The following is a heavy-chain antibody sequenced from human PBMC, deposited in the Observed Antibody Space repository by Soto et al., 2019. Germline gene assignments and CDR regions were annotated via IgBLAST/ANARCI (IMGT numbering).Heavy chain of an antibody. CDR2: IVPSDSYT. CDR1: GYIFNSYW. D-gene: IGHD2-2*02. V-gene: IGHV5-10-1*01. J-gene: IGHJ5*02. Sequence: PGESLKISCKGSGYIFNSYWISWGHQIPGNGHYSXGRIVPSDSYTNYSPSFQGHVTISADKSISTAYLQWSSLKASDTAMYYCAREDYCSSTSCYTQWLVRWFDPWGQGTLVTVSS. CDR3: AREDYCSSTSCYTQWLVRWFDP.